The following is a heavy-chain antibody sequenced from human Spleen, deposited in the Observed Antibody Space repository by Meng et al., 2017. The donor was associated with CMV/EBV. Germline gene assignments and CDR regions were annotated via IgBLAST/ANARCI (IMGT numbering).Heavy chain of an antibody. Sequence: ESLKISCTVSGASISSYYWTWIRQPPGKGLEWIAYIHYSGSTNHNPSLKSRVAVSVDTSKNQFSLKLTSVTAADTAVYYCATHFDSSGYRSFDIWGQGTMVTVSS. D-gene: IGHD3-22*01. V-gene: IGHV4-59*01. CDR2: IHYSGST. CDR1: GASISSYY. J-gene: IGHJ3*02. CDR3: ATHFDSSGYRSFDI.